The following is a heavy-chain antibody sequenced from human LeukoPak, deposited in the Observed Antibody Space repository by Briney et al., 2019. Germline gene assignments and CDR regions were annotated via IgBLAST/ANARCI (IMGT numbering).Heavy chain of an antibody. D-gene: IGHD3-3*01. CDR2: IDQDGSEK. V-gene: IGHV3-7*04. CDR1: GFTFSSYW. Sequence: DGSLRLSCAASGFTFSSYWMSWVRQAPGKGLEWVANIDQDGSEKYYVDSVKGRFTISRDNAKISLYLQMNSLRDEDTAVYHCARELSGFDYWGQGTLVTVSS. CDR3: ARELSGFDY. J-gene: IGHJ4*02.